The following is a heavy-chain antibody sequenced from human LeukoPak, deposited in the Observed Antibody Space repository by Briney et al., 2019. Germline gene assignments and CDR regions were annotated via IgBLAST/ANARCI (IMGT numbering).Heavy chain of an antibody. CDR1: GGSFSGYY. Sequence: PSETLSLTRAVYGGSFSGYYWSWIRQPPGKGLEWIGEINHSGSTNYNPSLKSRVTISVDTSKNQFSLKLSSVTAADTAVYYCARGGPGYSSSWYAIFDYWGQGTLVTVSS. V-gene: IGHV4-34*01. CDR3: ARGGPGYSSSWYAIFDY. J-gene: IGHJ4*02. D-gene: IGHD6-13*01. CDR2: INHSGST.